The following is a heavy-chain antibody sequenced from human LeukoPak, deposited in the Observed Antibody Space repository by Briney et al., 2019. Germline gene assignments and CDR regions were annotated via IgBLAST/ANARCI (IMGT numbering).Heavy chain of an antibody. CDR2: IYYSGTT. Sequence: SQTLSLTCTVSGGYISSGDYYWSWIRQPPGKGLEWIGYIYYSGTTYYNPSLKSRVTISVDTSKNQFSLNVNSVTAADTAVYYCARENDNWFDPWGQGTLVTVSS. CDR3: ARENDNWFDP. D-gene: IGHD1-1*01. CDR1: GGYISSGDYY. V-gene: IGHV4-30-4*01. J-gene: IGHJ5*02.